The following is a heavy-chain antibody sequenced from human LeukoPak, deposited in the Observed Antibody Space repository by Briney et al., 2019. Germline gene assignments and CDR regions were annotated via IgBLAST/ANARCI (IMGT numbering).Heavy chain of an antibody. Sequence: PSETLSLTCAVYGGSFSGYYWSWIRQPPGKGLEWIGEINHSGSTNYNPSLKSRVTISVDTSKNQFSLKLSSVTAADTAVYYCARGGNVVVTEGYFDYWGQGTLVTVSS. CDR1: GGSFSGYY. CDR2: INHSGST. V-gene: IGHV4-34*01. CDR3: ARGGNVVVTEGYFDY. D-gene: IGHD2-21*02. J-gene: IGHJ4*02.